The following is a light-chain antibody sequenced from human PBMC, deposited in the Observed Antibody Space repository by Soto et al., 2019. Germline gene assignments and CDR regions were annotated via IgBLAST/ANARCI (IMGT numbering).Light chain of an antibody. J-gene: IGKJ1*01. CDR2: GAS. CDR1: QSVSSSY. CDR3: QQYGSLTWT. V-gene: IGKV3-20*01. Sequence: EIVFTQSPGTLSLSQWERATLSFMSSQSVSSSYLAWYQKKPGQAHRLLIYGASSRATGIPDRFSGSGYGKDFNLKIRRLEPEEWAVYDCQQYGSLTWTGGQGTKVEIK.